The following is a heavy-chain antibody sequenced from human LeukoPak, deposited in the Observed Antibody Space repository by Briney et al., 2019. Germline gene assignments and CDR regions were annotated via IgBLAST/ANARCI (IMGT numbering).Heavy chain of an antibody. D-gene: IGHD5-18*01. J-gene: IGHJ4*02. Sequence: PGGSLRLSCAASGFTFSSYAMHWVRQAPGKGLEWVAVISYDGSNKYYADPVKGRFTISRDNSKNTLYLQMNSLRAEDTAVYYCARGYSYGSAYFDYWGQGTLVTVSS. CDR3: ARGYSYGSAYFDY. CDR2: ISYDGSNK. V-gene: IGHV3-30-3*01. CDR1: GFTFSSYA.